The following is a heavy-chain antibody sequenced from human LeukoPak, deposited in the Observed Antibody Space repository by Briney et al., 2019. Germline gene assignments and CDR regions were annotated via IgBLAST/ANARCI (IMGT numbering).Heavy chain of an antibody. V-gene: IGHV3-20*04. J-gene: IGHJ4*02. CDR1: GFTFSSYT. CDR3: VRVEEFAYYFDY. Sequence: GGSLRLSCAASGFTFSSYTMNWVRQAPGKGLEWVSGINWNGGSTGYADSVKGRFTISRDNAKNSLYLQMNSLRAEDTALYYCVRVEEFAYYFDYWGQGILVTVSS. CDR2: INWNGGST. D-gene: IGHD3-10*01.